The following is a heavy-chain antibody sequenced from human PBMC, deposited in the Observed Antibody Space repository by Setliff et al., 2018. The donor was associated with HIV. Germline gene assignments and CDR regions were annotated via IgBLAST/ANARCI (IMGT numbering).Heavy chain of an antibody. D-gene: IGHD6-13*01. CDR2: INPGGGST. CDR3: ARGVKGIATTGKYYFDY. V-gene: IGHV1-46*01. J-gene: IGHJ4*02. CDR1: GYTFTSYY. Sequence: ASVKVSCKASGYTFTSYYMHWVRQAPGQGLEWMGIINPGGGSTSYAQKFQGRVTMTRDTSTSTVYMELSSLRSEDTAVSYCARGVKGIATTGKYYFDYWGQGTLVTVSS.